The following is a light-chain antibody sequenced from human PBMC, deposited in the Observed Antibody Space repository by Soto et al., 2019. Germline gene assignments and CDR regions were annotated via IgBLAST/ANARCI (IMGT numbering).Light chain of an antibody. Sequence: DIQMTQSPPSLSASVGDRVTITCQASQDINNFLKWDQQKPGRAPNLLIYDASNLEAGVPSRFSGTGSGTNFPLTISTLRPEDIATYYCQKYHIPPCTFGPGTKVDIK. CDR3: QKYHIPPCT. J-gene: IGKJ3*01. V-gene: IGKV1-33*01. CDR2: DAS. CDR1: QDINNF.